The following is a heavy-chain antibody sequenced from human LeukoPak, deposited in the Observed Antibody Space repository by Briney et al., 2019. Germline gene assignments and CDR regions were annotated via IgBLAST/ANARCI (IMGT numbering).Heavy chain of an antibody. Sequence: PGGSLRLSCAASGFTFSAYSMTWVRQAPGKGLEWLSYISSSSMTVYYADSVKGRFTISRDNSKNTLYLQMNSLRAEDTAVYYCAKDPASQGYYYYYMDVWGKGTTVTISS. J-gene: IGHJ6*03. V-gene: IGHV3-48*01. CDR2: ISSSSMTV. CDR1: GFTFSAYS. CDR3: AKDPASQGYYYYYMDV.